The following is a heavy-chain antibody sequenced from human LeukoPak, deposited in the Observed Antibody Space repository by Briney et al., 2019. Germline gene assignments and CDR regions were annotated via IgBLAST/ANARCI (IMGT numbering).Heavy chain of an antibody. D-gene: IGHD3-3*01. CDR3: ARRDPNYDLAWFDP. CDR1: GGSISGYY. CDR2: IYYSGTT. V-gene: IGHV4-59*08. Sequence: SETLSLTCTVSGGSISGYYWSWIRQPPGKGLEWIGYIYYSGTTNYNPSLKSRVTISVDMSKNQFSLKLSSVTAADTAVYYCARRDPNYDLAWFDPLGPGNPGHRLV. J-gene: IGHJ5*02.